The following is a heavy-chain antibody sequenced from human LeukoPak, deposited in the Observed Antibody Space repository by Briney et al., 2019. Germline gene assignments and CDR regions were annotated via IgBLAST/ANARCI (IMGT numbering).Heavy chain of an antibody. CDR2: IYYSGST. Sequence: NSSETLSLTCTVSGGSISSYYWSWIRQPPGKGLEWIGYIYYSGSTNYNPSLKSRVTISVDTSKNQFSLKLSSVTAADTAVYYCARVEYSSLTFDYWGQGTPVTVPS. V-gene: IGHV4-59*01. CDR3: ARVEYSSLTFDY. CDR1: GGSISSYY. D-gene: IGHD6-6*01. J-gene: IGHJ4*02.